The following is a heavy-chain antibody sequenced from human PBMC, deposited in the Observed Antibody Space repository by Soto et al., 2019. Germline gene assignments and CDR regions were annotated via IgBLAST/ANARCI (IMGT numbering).Heavy chain of an antibody. D-gene: IGHD6-13*01. J-gene: IGHJ6*02. CDR3: ARVWESQQLALGYGMDV. V-gene: IGHV1-69*01. CDR1: GGTFSSYA. CDR2: IIPIFGTA. Sequence: QVQLVQSGAEVKKPGSSVKVSCKASGGTFSSYAISWVRQAPGQGLEWMGGIIPIFGTANYAQKFQGRVTIPADDSPSTAYMELSSLRSEDTAVYYCARVWESQQLALGYGMDVWGQGTTVTVSS.